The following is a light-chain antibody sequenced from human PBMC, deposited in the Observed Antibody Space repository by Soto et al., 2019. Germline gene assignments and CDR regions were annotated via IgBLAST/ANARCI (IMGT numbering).Light chain of an antibody. V-gene: IGLV2-8*01. Sequence: SVLSRPGSACGSPGQSVTFSCTGTSSDIGDYNYVSWYQQHPGKAPKLMIYEVTKRPSGVPDRFSGSKSGNTASLTVSGLQADDEADYYCSSYAGNNNYVFGTGTKVTVL. CDR3: SSYAGNNNYV. J-gene: IGLJ1*01. CDR1: SSDIGDYNY. CDR2: EVT.